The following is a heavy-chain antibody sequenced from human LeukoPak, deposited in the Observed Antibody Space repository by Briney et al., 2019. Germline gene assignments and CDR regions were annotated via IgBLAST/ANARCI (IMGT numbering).Heavy chain of an antibody. CDR1: GGSFSGYY. Sequence: SETLSLTCAVYGGSFSGYYWSWIRQPPGKGLEWIGEINHSGSTNYNPPLKSRVTISEDTSKNHFSLRLRSVTAADTAVYYCARALQDYYYGMDVWGQGTTVTVSS. CDR2: INHSGST. J-gene: IGHJ6*02. CDR3: ARALQDYYYGMDV. D-gene: IGHD5-24*01. V-gene: IGHV4-34*01.